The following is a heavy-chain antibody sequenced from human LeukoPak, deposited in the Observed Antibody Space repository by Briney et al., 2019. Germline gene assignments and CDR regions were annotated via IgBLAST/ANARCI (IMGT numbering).Heavy chain of an antibody. CDR2: IYPGDSDT. Sequence: GESLKFYCKCSGYSFTTSWIGWVLQMPGKGLEWMGIIYPGDSDTRYSPSFQGHVTISADKSISTAYLQWSSLKASDTAMYYCARLARIAVAGTLIWGAFHIWGRGTMVTVSS. D-gene: IGHD6-19*01. CDR1: GYSFTTSW. CDR3: ARLARIAVAGTLIWGAFHI. J-gene: IGHJ3*02. V-gene: IGHV5-51*01.